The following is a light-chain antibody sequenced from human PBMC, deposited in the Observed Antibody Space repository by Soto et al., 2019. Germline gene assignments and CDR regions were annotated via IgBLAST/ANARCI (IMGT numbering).Light chain of an antibody. CDR1: PRDIAGYNY. J-gene: IGLJ1*01. Sequence: QSVLTQPASVSENLGQSITISCTGTPRDIAGYNYISWYQQLPGKAPKLMIYQVTIRPSGISNRFSGSKSGNTASLTISGIQAEDEADSYCTSFSSSCSLYVFGSGTKFTV. CDR2: QVT. CDR3: TSFSSSCSLYV. V-gene: IGLV2-14*01.